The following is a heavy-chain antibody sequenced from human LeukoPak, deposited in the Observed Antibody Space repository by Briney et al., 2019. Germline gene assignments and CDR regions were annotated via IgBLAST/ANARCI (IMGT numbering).Heavy chain of an antibody. CDR2: ISSKYVT. V-gene: IGHV3-53*01. D-gene: IGHD3-16*01. CDR1: GFIVSRNY. Sequence: GGSLTLSCAASGFIVSRNYMSWVRQAPGKKLEWVSAISSKYVTYYADSVKGRFIISIDNSKNTMYLQMNGLRAEDTAIYYCYGIHLGDAFDLWGQGTMVTVSS. CDR3: YGIHLGDAFDL. J-gene: IGHJ3*01.